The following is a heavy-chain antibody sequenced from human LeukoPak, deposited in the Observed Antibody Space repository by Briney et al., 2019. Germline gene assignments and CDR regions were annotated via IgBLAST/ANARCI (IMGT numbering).Heavy chain of an antibody. CDR3: ARPLVRGVIGGAVDY. CDR1: GGSISSYY. D-gene: IGHD3-10*01. CDR2: IYTSGST. Sequence: SETLSLTCTVSGGSISSYYWSWIRQPAGKGLEWIGRIYTSGSTNYNPSLKSRVTMSVDTSKNQFSLKLSSVTAANTAVYYCARPLVRGVIGGAVDYWGQGTLVTVSS. J-gene: IGHJ4*02. V-gene: IGHV4-4*07.